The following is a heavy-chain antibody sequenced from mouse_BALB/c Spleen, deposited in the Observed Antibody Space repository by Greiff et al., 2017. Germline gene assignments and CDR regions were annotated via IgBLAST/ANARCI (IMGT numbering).Heavy chain of an antibody. D-gene: IGHD4-1*01. V-gene: IGHV1-69*02. CDR1: GYTFTSYW. Sequence: VQLQQPGAELVKPGAPVKLSCKASGYTFTSYWMNWVKQRPGRGLEWIGRIDPSDSETHYNQKFKDKATLTVDKSSSTAYIQLSSLTSEDSAVYYCARRDWDYFDYWGQGTTLTVSS. CDR3: ARRDWDYFDY. J-gene: IGHJ2*01. CDR2: IDPSDSET.